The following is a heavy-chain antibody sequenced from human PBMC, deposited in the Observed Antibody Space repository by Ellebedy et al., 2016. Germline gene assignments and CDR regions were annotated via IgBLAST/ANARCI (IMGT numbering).Heavy chain of an antibody. CDR1: GFSFSSYW. V-gene: IGHV3-7*01. CDR2: IKKDGSEK. CDR3: ARDVSGWDYYGMGA. Sequence: GESLKISXAASGFSFSSYWMSWVRQAPGKGLEWVANIKKDGSEKHYVDSVKGRFTISRDNAKNSLYLQMNSLRAEDTAVYYCARDVSGWDYYGMGAWGQGTTVTVSS. D-gene: IGHD6-19*01. J-gene: IGHJ6*02.